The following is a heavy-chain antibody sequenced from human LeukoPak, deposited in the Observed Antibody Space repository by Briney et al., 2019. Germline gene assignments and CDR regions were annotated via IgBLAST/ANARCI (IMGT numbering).Heavy chain of an antibody. V-gene: IGHV1-58*01. D-gene: IGHD2-15*01. Sequence: SVKVSCKASGFTFTSSAVQWVRQARGQRLEWIGWIVVGSGNTNYAQKFQERVTITRDMSTSTAYMELSSLRSEDTAVYYCAAYCSGGSCYRGDYWGQGTLVTVSS. CDR1: GFTFTSSA. CDR3: AAYCSGGSCYRGDY. CDR2: IVVGSGNT. J-gene: IGHJ4*02.